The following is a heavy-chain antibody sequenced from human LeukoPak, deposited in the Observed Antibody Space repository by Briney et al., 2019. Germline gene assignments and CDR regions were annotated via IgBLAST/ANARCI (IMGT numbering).Heavy chain of an antibody. V-gene: IGHV4-59*01. CDR3: ARDRSEFDY. CDR2: IYYSGST. D-gene: IGHD3-3*01. CDR1: GGSITSYY. J-gene: IGHJ4*02. Sequence: SETLSLTCAVSGGSITSYYRSWIRQPPGKGLEWIGYIYYSGSTNYNPSLKSRVTISVDTSKNQFSLKLSSVTAADTAVYYCARDRSEFDYWGQGTLVTVSS.